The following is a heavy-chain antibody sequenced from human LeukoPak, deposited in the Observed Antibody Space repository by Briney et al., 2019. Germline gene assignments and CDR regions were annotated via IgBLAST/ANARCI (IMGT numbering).Heavy chain of an antibody. Sequence: ASVKVSCKASGYTFTGYYMHWVRQAPGQGLEWMGWINPNSGGTNYAQKFQGRVTMTRDTSISTAYMELSSLRSEDTAVYYCAISYCSSTSCYIGFDYWGQGTLVTVSS. J-gene: IGHJ4*02. V-gene: IGHV1-2*02. CDR1: GYTFTGYY. CDR2: INPNSGGT. CDR3: AISYCSSTSCYIGFDY. D-gene: IGHD2-2*02.